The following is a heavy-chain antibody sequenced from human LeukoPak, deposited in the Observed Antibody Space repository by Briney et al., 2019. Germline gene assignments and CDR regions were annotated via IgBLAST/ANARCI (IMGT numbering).Heavy chain of an antibody. V-gene: IGHV4-31*03. Sequence: PSQTLSLTCTVSGGSISSGGYYWSWIRQHPGKGLEWIGYIYYSGSTYYNPSLKSRVTISVDTSKNQFSLKLSSVTAADTAVYYCARDNFAQLWFDPWGQGTLVTVSS. CDR2: IYYSGST. D-gene: IGHD5-18*01. CDR1: GGSISSGGYY. CDR3: ARDNFAQLWFDP. J-gene: IGHJ5*02.